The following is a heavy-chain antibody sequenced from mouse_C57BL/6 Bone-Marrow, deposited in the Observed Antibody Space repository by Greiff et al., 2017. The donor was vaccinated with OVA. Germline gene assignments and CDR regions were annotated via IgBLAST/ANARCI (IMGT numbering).Heavy chain of an antibody. D-gene: IGHD1-1*01. CDR1: GFTFSSYT. J-gene: IGHJ2*01. CDR3: ARRIYYYGLFDY. CDR2: ISGGGGNT. V-gene: IGHV5-9*01. Sequence: EVQLVESGGGLVKPGGSLKLSCAASGFTFSSYTMSWVRQTPEKRLEWVATISGGGGNTYYPDSVKGRFTISRDNAKNTLYLQMSSLRSEDTALYYCARRIYYYGLFDYWGQGTTLTVSS.